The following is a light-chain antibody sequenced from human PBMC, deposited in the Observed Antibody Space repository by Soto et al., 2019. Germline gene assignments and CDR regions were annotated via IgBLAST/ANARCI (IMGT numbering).Light chain of an antibody. CDR3: QHYGTSPST. V-gene: IGKV3-20*01. Sequence: DTVLTQSPVTLSFTSGERATLSCRASQSISGTYLAWYQQKPGQAPRLLIYSASTRATGIPDRFSGSGSGTDFTLTISRLEPEDFAVYYCQHYGTSPSTFGRGTKVDIK. J-gene: IGKJ1*01. CDR2: SAS. CDR1: QSISGTY.